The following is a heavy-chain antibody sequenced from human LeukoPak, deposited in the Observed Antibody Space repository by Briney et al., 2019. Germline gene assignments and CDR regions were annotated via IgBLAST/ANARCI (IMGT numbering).Heavy chain of an antibody. V-gene: IGHV1-3*01. CDR1: GYTFTSYA. D-gene: IGHD3-9*01. CDR2: INAGNGNT. Sequence: ASVKVSCKASGYTFTSYAMHWVRQAPGQRLEWMGWINAGNGNTKYSQKFQGRVTITRDTSASTAYMELSSLRSEDTAVYYCARAYYDILTGLPYYYGMDVWGQGTTVTVSS. CDR3: ARAYYDILTGLPYYYGMDV. J-gene: IGHJ6*02.